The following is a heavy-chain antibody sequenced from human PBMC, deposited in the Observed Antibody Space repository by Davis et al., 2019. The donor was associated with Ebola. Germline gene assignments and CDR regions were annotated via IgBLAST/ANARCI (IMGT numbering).Heavy chain of an antibody. J-gene: IGHJ6*02. D-gene: IGHD6-13*01. V-gene: IGHV3-13*01. CDR3: ARKAPADYYYYYGMDV. CDR1: GFTFSSYD. CDR2: IGTAGDT. Sequence: PGGSLRLSCAASGFTFSSYDMHWVRQATGKGLEWVSAIGTAGDTYYPGSVKGRFTISRENAKNSLYLQMNSLRAEDTAVYYCARKAPADYYYYYGMDVWGQGTTVTVSS.